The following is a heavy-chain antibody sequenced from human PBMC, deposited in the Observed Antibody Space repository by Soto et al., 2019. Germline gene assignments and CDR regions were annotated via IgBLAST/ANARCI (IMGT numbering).Heavy chain of an antibody. J-gene: IGHJ5*02. CDR3: ARDCGGGSCYPALGA. D-gene: IGHD2-15*01. CDR1: GFVVSETY. V-gene: IGHV3-53*01. Sequence: EVQVVESGGGLIQPGGSLRLSCAASGFVVSETYMSWVRQAPGRGLQWVSFTYSGGSTYYADSVKGRFTISRDSSRNTLYLQMNSLRVEDTAVYNCARDCGGGSCYPALGAWGQGTLVTVSS. CDR2: TYSGGST.